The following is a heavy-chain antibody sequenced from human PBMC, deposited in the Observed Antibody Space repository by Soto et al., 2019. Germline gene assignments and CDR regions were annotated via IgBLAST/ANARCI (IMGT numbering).Heavy chain of an antibody. J-gene: IGHJ4*02. Sequence: ASVKVSCKASGYTFTSYGISWVRQAPGQGLEWMGWISAYNGNTNYAQKLQGRVTMTTNTSTGTAYMELRSLRSEDTAVYYCARAHHRYCSGGSCYYSSGYWGQGTLVTVSS. D-gene: IGHD2-15*01. V-gene: IGHV1-18*01. CDR1: GYTFTSYG. CDR3: ARAHHRYCSGGSCYYSSGY. CDR2: ISAYNGNT.